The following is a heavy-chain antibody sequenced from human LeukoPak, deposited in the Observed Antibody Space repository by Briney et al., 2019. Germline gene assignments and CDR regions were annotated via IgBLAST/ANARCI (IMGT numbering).Heavy chain of an antibody. Sequence: GGSLRLSCAASGFTFNSYWMTRVRQAPGKGLEWVANIKQDGSEKKYVDSVKGRFTISRDNAKNSLSLQMNSLRAEDTAVYYCARAGSSSGRAWYFDLWGRGTLVSVSS. CDR1: GFTFNSYW. CDR3: ARAGSSSGRAWYFDL. V-gene: IGHV3-7*03. CDR2: IKQDGSEK. D-gene: IGHD6-13*01. J-gene: IGHJ2*01.